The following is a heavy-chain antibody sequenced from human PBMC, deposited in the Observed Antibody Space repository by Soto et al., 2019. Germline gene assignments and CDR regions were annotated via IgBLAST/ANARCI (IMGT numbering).Heavy chain of an antibody. J-gene: IGHJ4*02. V-gene: IGHV3-48*01. CDR1: GFTFSSYS. Sequence: GGSLRLSCAASGFTFSSYSMNWVRQAPGKGLEWVSYISSSSSTIYYADSVKGRFTISRDNAKNSLYLQMNSLRAEDTAVYYCARDRDNWNGGYFDYWGQGTLVTVSS. CDR2: ISSSSSTI. D-gene: IGHD1-1*01. CDR3: ARDRDNWNGGYFDY.